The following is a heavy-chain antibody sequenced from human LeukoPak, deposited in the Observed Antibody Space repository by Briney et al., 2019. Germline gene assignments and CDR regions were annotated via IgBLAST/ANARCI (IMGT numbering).Heavy chain of an antibody. CDR2: INPNGDRT. D-gene: IGHD2-2*01. Sequence: ASVKVSCKASENTFTNYYMHWVRRAPGQGLEWLGIINPNGDRTNYAQTFQGRVTMTRDTSTTTVYMELSSLRSEDTAVYYCAKENGDLYEYCGFTSCPDNWFDPWGQGTLVTVSS. CDR3: AKENGDLYEYCGFTSCPDNWFDP. J-gene: IGHJ5*02. V-gene: IGHV1-46*01. CDR1: ENTFTNYY.